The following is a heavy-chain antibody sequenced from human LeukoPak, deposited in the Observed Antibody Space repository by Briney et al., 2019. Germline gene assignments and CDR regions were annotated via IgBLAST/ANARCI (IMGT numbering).Heavy chain of an antibody. Sequence: PSETLSLTCTVSGGSISGSPYYWGWIRRPPGKGLEWIGSIYYSGSTYYNPSLKSRVTVSVDTSKNQFSLKLSSVTAADTAVYYCVRGSTLRHYQYWGQGTLVTVSS. V-gene: IGHV4-39*01. CDR3: VRGSTLRHYQY. J-gene: IGHJ4*02. CDR2: IYYSGST. CDR1: GGSISGSPYY. D-gene: IGHD3-16*01.